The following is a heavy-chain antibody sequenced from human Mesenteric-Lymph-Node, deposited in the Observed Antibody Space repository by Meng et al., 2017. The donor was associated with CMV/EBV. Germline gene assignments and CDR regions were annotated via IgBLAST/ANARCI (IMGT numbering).Heavy chain of an antibody. Sequence: LSLTCAASGFTFSSYWMSWVRQAPGKGLEWVANIKQDGSEKYYVDSVKGRFTISRDNAKNSLYLQMNSLRAEDTAVYYTVRGGPGNYYYYYGMDVWGQGTTVTVSS. V-gene: IGHV3-7*01. CDR2: IKQDGSEK. D-gene: IGHD3-10*01. CDR1: GFTFSSYW. CDR3: VRGGPGNYYYYYGMDV. J-gene: IGHJ6*02.